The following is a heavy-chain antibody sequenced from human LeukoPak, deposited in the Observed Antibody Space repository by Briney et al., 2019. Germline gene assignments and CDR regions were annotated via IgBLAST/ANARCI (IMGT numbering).Heavy chain of an antibody. CDR1: GVSISSTSFY. CDR3: SRHISGKTDS. J-gene: IGHJ4*02. Sequence: SGTLSLTCAVSGVSISSTSFYWGWIRQPPGKGLEWVGSIYYLGSSSYSGTTYYNPSLKSRVTISVDTSKNQFSLRLSSVTAADTAVYFCSRHISGKTDSWGQGTLVTVSA. CDR2: IYYLGSSSYSGTT. V-gene: IGHV4-39*01. D-gene: IGHD3-10*01.